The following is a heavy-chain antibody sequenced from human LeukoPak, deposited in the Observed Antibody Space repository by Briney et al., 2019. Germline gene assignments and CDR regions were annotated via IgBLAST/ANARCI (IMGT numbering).Heavy chain of an antibody. CDR2: ISGSGGST. CDR1: GFTFSSYA. J-gene: IGHJ6*02. CDR3: AKWSYSSSWYVLDYYYYGMDV. V-gene: IGHV3-23*01. Sequence: PGGSLRLSCAASGFTFSSYAMSWVRQAPGKGLEWVSAISGSGGSTYYADSVKGRFTISRDNSKNTLYLQMNSLRTEDTAVYYCAKWSYSSSWYVLDYYYYGMDVWGQGTTVTVSS. D-gene: IGHD6-13*01.